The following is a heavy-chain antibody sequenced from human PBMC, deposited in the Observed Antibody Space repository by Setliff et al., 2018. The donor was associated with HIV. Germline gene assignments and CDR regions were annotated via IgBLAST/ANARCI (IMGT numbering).Heavy chain of an antibody. J-gene: IGHJ6*03. CDR1: GFTFSSYW. Sequence: GGSLRLSCAFSGFTFSSYWMSWVRRTPGKGLEWVANIKQDGSATFYRDSVKGRFTISRDNAENSLYLQMDSLRGEDTAVYYCARPIRGTHYSYMDVWGKGTTVTVSS. D-gene: IGHD3-16*01. V-gene: IGHV3-7*03. CDR3: ARPIRGTHYSYMDV. CDR2: IKQDGSAT.